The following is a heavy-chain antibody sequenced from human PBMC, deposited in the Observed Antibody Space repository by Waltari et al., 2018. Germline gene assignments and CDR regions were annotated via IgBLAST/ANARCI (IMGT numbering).Heavy chain of an antibody. CDR2: INEDERER. CDR3: ARGRSETYRGGVFDI. V-gene: IGHV3-7*01. D-gene: IGHD1-26*01. J-gene: IGHJ3*02. Sequence: EVQLVESGGGLVQPGGSLRLSCAASGFPLAWYWQNWVRQAPGKGLEWVANINEDERERSFVDSVKGRFTISRDNAKNTLYLQMNSLRVEDTAVYYCARGRSETYRGGVFDIWGQGTMVTVSS. CDR1: GFPLAWYW.